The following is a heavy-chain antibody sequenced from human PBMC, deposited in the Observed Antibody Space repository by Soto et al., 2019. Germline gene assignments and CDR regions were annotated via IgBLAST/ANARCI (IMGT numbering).Heavy chain of an antibody. V-gene: IGHV3-73*01. CDR3: TRERVAADAFDI. Sequence: GGSLRLSCAASGFTFSGSAMHWVRQASGKGLEWVGRIRSKANSYATAYAASVKGRFTISRDDSKNTAYLQMNSLKTEDTAVYYCTRERVAADAFDIWGQGTMVTVSS. D-gene: IGHD6-13*01. CDR2: IRSKANSYAT. J-gene: IGHJ3*02. CDR1: GFTFSGSA.